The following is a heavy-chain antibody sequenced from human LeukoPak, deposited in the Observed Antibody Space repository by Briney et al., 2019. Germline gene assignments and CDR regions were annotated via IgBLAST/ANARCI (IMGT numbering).Heavy chain of an antibody. CDR2: IRQDGSDK. V-gene: IGHV3-7*01. CDR3: ARLSDTEGSSTSYRASDI. D-gene: IGHD2-2*01. Sequence: GSLRLSCAASGFTFTTHWMSWVRQAPGKGLEWVANIRQDGSDKHYLESVKGRFTISRDNAKNSLYLQMNSLRAEDTAVYYCARLSDTEGSSTSYRASDIWGQGTLVIVSS. J-gene: IGHJ3*02. CDR1: GFTFTTHW.